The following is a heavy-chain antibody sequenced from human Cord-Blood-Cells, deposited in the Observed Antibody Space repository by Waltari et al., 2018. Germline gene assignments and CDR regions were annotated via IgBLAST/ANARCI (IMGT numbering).Heavy chain of an antibody. V-gene: IGHV4-39*07. CDR2: IYYSVST. CDR1: GGSISSSSYY. CDR3: AGSSDYYDSSGYYWYFDL. J-gene: IGHJ2*01. D-gene: IGHD3-22*01. Sequence: QLQLQESGPGLVKPSETLSLTCTVSGGSISSSSYYWGWIRQPPGKGLEWIGSIYYSVSTYSNPSLKSRVTISVDTSKNQFSLKLSSVTAVDTAVYYCAGSSDYYDSSGYYWYFDLWGRGTLVTVSS.